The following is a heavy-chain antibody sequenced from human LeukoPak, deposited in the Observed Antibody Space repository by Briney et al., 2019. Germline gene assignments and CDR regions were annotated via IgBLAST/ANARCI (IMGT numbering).Heavy chain of an antibody. CDR2: ISSGSSYI. D-gene: IGHD3-3*01. Sequence: GGSLRLSCAASGFTFSNYWMSWVRQAPGKGLEWVSSISSGSSYIYYADSVKGRFTISRDNAKNSLYLQMNSLRAEDTAVYYCARDQVGGTFWSGFGYYYYMDVWGKGTTVTVSS. J-gene: IGHJ6*03. V-gene: IGHV3-21*01. CDR1: GFTFSNYW. CDR3: ARDQVGGTFWSGFGYYYYMDV.